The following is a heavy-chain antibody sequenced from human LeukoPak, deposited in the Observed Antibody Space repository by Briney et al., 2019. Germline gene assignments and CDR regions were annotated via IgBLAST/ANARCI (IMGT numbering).Heavy chain of an antibody. V-gene: IGHV3-23*01. CDR3: AKSRSGSANWALRIFDN. Sequence: QSGGSLRLSCVVSGFSFASEAMSWVRQSPGRGLEWVSSISPGGGTTYYADSVKGRFTISRDNSKNTLYVQINSLRAEDTAIYYCAKSRSGSANWALRIFDNWGQGTLVTVSS. J-gene: IGHJ4*02. D-gene: IGHD3-10*01. CDR1: GFSFASEA. CDR2: ISPGGGTT.